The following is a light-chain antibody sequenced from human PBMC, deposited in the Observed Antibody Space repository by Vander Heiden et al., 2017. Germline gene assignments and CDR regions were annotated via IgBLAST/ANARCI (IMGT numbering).Light chain of an antibody. CDR2: GAS. Sequence: DIQMTQSPSSLSASVGDRVTITCRARQSIRSYLSWYQQKPGKAPKLLIYGASTLQSGVPSRFSSSGSGTDFTLTITNLQPGDLATYYCQQTYSAPCTFGQGTKVEIK. J-gene: IGKJ2*02. CDR1: QSIRSY. V-gene: IGKV1-39*01. CDR3: QQTYSAPCT.